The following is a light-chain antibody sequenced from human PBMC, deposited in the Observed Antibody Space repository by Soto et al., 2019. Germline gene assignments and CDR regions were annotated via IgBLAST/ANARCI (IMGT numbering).Light chain of an antibody. J-gene: IGKJ3*01. V-gene: IGKV1-39*01. CDR3: QQSYSTLFT. CDR2: AAF. Sequence: DIQMTQSPSSLSASVGDGVTITCRASQSISHYLNWYQQKPGKAPKLLIYAAFSLQSGVPSRFSGSGSGTDFTLTISSLQPEDFATYYCQQSYSTLFTFGPGTKVDIK. CDR1: QSISHY.